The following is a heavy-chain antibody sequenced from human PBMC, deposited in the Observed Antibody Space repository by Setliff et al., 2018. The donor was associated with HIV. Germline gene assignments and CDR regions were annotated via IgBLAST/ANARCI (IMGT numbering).Heavy chain of an antibody. CDR2: VDPEDGET. J-gene: IGHJ4*02. D-gene: IGHD3-22*01. CDR1: GYTFTNYF. V-gene: IGHV1-69-2*01. Sequence: GASVKVSCKASGYTFTNYFMHWVRQAPGEGLEWMGRVDPEDGETIYAEKFQDRVTINADTSTDTAYMELSSLRSEDTAMYYCAASMMIEVCPAHWGQGTLVTVSS. CDR3: AASMMIEVCPAH.